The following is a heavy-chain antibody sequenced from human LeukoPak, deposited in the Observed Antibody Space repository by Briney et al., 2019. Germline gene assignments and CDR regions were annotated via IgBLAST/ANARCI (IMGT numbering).Heavy chain of an antibody. Sequence: GGSLRLSCAASGFTFSTYGMSWVRQAPGKGLEWVSAISSSGGSTYYADSVKGRFTISRDSSKNTLYLLMSSLRAEDTAVYYCAKGVYGYADYALLDYWGQGTLVTVSS. CDR2: ISSSGGST. D-gene: IGHD2-2*01. V-gene: IGHV3-23*01. CDR1: GFTFSTYG. J-gene: IGHJ4*02. CDR3: AKGVYGYADYALLDY.